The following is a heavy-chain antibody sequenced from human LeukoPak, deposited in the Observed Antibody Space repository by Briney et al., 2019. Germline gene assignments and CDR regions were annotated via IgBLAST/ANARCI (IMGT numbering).Heavy chain of an antibody. D-gene: IGHD1-26*01. CDR1: GFTFSSYA. CDR3: AKDRRYSGSYWGALDY. J-gene: IGHJ4*02. CDR2: ISGSGGST. Sequence: GGSLRLSCAASGFTFSSYAMSWVRQAPGKGLEWVSAISGSGGSTYYADSVKGRFTISRDNSKNTLYLQMNSLRAEDTAVYYCAKDRRYSGSYWGALDYWGQGTLVTVSS. V-gene: IGHV3-23*01.